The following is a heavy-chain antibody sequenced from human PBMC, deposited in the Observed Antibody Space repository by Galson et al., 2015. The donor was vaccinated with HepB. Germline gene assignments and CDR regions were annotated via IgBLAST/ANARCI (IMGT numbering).Heavy chain of an antibody. CDR3: ARDSPDYCSGGSCYPFYYGMDV. J-gene: IGHJ6*02. CDR2: ISYSGNT. Sequence: ETLSLTCTVSGDSVSSSDYYWSWIRQPPGKGLEWIGYISYSGNTNYNPSLKSRVTISADTSKNQFSLRLSSVTAADTAVYYCARDSPDYCSGGSCYPFYYGMDVWGQGTTVTVSS. V-gene: IGHV4-61*08. CDR1: GDSVSSSDYY. D-gene: IGHD2-15*01.